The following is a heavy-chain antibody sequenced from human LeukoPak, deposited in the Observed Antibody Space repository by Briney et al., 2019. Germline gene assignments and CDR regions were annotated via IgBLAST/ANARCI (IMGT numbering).Heavy chain of an antibody. CDR3: AKGQDSSGYYLLDY. CDR2: ISYDGSNK. D-gene: IGHD3-22*01. V-gene: IGHV3-30*18. CDR1: GFTFSSYG. J-gene: IGHJ4*02. Sequence: AGSLRLSCAASGFTFSSYGMHWVRQAPGKGLEWVAVISYDGSNKYYADSVKGRFTISRDNSKNPLYLKMNSLRAEDTAVYCWAKGQDSSGYYLLDYWGQGTLVTVSS.